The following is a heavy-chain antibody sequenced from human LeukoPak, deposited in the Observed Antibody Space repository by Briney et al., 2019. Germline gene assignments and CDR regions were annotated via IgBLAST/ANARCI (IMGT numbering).Heavy chain of an antibody. J-gene: IGHJ5*02. Sequence: GGSLRLSCAASAFTFSLYAMSWVRQAPGKGLEWISSISTSSIYIYYADSVKGRFTISRDNAKNSLYLQMNSLRAEDTAVYYCARLDPRGVYWFDPWGQGTLVTVSS. V-gene: IGHV3-21*01. CDR3: ARLDPRGVYWFDP. CDR2: ISTSSIYI. D-gene: IGHD3-10*01. CDR1: AFTFSLYA.